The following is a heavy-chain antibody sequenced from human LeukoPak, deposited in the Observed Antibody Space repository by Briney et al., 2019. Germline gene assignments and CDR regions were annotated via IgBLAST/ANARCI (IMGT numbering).Heavy chain of an antibody. D-gene: IGHD1-14*01. CDR3: AREGGPDDAFDI. J-gene: IGHJ3*02. CDR1: GFTFSSYS. V-gene: IGHV3-21*01. CDR2: ISSSSSYI. Sequence: GGSLRLSCAASGFTFSSYSMNWVRQAPGKGLEWVSSISSSSSYIYYADSVKGRFTISRDNAKNSLYLQMNSLRAEDTAVYYCAREGGPDDAFDIWGQGTMVTVSS.